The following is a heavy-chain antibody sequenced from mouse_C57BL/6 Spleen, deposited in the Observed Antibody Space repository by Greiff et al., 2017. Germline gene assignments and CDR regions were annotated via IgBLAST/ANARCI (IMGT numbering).Heavy chain of an antibody. J-gene: IGHJ4*01. CDR1: GYTFTSYW. CDR2: IHPNSGST. Sequence: QVQLQQPGAELVKPGASVKLSCKASGYTFTSYWMHWVKQRPGQGLEWIGMIHPNSGSTNYNEKFKSKATLTVDKSSSTAYMQLSSLTSEYSAVYYCASRTGYSNNCYAMDYWGQGTSVTVSS. V-gene: IGHV1-64*01. CDR3: ASRTGYSNNCYAMDY. D-gene: IGHD2-5*01.